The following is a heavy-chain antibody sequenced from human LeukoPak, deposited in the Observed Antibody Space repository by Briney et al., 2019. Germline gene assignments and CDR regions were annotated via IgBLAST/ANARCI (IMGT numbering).Heavy chain of an antibody. J-gene: IGHJ5*02. CDR3: GRATIFGWFDP. Sequence: GGSLRLSCAASGFTFSSYSMNWVRQAPGKGLEWVSSISSSSSYIYYADSVKDRFTIYRDHARHSLYLQMNSLRADDTAVYYCGRATIFGWFDPCGQGTLVTVSS. CDR1: GFTFSSYS. D-gene: IGHD3-9*01. V-gene: IGHV3-21*01. CDR2: ISSSSSYI.